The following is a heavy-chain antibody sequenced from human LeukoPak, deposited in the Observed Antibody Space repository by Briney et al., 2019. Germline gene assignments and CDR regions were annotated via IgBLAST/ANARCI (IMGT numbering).Heavy chain of an antibody. V-gene: IGHV4-59*01. CDR3: ARAGVVTNPNSYWYLDL. Sequence: PSETLSLTCTVSGGSIRSYCWSWIRQPPGKGLEWLGYIYYSGSTNYNPSLESRVTISVDTSKNQFSLKLNSVTAADSAVYYCARAGVVTNPNSYWYLDLWGRGTLVTVSS. CDR1: GGSIRSYC. CDR2: IYYSGST. J-gene: IGHJ2*01. D-gene: IGHD3-3*01.